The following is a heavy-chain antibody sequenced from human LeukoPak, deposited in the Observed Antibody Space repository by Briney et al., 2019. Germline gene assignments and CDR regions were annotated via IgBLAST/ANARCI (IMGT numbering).Heavy chain of an antibody. Sequence: SETLSLTCTVSGGSISSTSFYWGWIRQSPGKGLEWIGSIFYSGSTYYNPSLKSRVTISVDESKNLFSLRVTSLTAADTAVYYCARVGGQGYCSGGSCYPDYYYMDVWGKGTTVTVSS. V-gene: IGHV4-39*07. CDR3: ARVGGQGYCSGGSCYPDYYYMDV. CDR1: GGSISSTSFY. CDR2: IFYSGST. J-gene: IGHJ6*03. D-gene: IGHD2-15*01.